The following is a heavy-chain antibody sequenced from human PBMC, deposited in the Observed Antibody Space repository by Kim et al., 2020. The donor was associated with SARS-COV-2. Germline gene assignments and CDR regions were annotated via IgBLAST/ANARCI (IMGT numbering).Heavy chain of an antibody. Sequence: GGSLRLSCTASGFTFSKYALNWVRQAPGKGLEWVSAISDSGDSTYYADSVQGRFTISRDNSKNTLYLQMNGLTADDTAIYYCATSQGIVVVVAATLRNFGYWGQGTLVTVSS. D-gene: IGHD2-15*01. CDR2: ISDSGDST. CDR1: GFTFSKYA. J-gene: IGHJ4*02. CDR3: ATSQGIVVVVAATLRNFGY. V-gene: IGHV3-23*01.